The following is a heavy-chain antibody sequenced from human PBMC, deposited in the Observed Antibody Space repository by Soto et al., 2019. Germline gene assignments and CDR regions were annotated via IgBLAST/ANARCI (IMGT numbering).Heavy chain of an antibody. CDR1: GSIVSNNN. D-gene: IGHD3-16*01. V-gene: IGHV3-53*04. Sequence: EVQLVESGGGLVQPGGSLSLSCVGSGSIVSNNNMAWVRQAPGRGLEWSSTIDSGGNANHADSVKGRFSIYRDSPKNSLVLQMISLRVADTALYYCARGPTMGGAFDLWCQGTIVIVSP. CDR2: IDSGGNA. J-gene: IGHJ3*01. CDR3: ARGPTMGGAFDL.